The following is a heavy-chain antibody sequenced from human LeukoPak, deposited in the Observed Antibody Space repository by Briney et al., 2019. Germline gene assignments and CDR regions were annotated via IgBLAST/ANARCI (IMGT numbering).Heavy chain of an antibody. J-gene: IGHJ3*01. CDR2: IYHSGSTDDSGST. CDR3: ARAGDGYSLYSFDL. D-gene: IGHD5-24*01. V-gene: IGHV4-59*01. CDR1: GGSISNYY. Sequence: SSETLSLTCTVSGGSISNYYWTWIRQPPGKGLDWIGYIYHSGSTDDSGSTNYNPSLKSRVTISVDTSNNQFSLNLTSVIAADTAVYYCARAGDGYSLYSFDLWGQGTMVTVPS.